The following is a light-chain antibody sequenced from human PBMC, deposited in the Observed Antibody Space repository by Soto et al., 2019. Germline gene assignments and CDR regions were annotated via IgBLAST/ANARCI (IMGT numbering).Light chain of an antibody. CDR2: DAS. CDR1: QDISNY. V-gene: IGKV1-33*01. Sequence: DIPMTQSPSSLSASVGDRVTITCQASQDISNYLNWYQQKPGKAPKLLIFDASNVETGVPSRFSGSGSGTDFTFTIHSLQPEDAATYYCQQYEDLPITFGGGTKVGIK. J-gene: IGKJ4*01. CDR3: QQYEDLPIT.